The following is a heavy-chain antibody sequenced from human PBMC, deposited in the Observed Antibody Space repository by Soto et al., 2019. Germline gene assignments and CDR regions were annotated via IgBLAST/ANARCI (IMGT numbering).Heavy chain of an antibody. Sequence: ESGGGVVQPGRSLRLSCAASGFTFSSYAMHWVRQAPGKGLEWVAVISYDGSNKYYADSVKGRFTISRDNSKNTLYLQMNSLRAEDTAVYYCARNQLLHPMTTEGGFDYWGQGTLVTVSS. J-gene: IGHJ4*02. CDR2: ISYDGSNK. CDR1: GFTFSSYA. V-gene: IGHV3-30-3*01. D-gene: IGHD2-2*01. CDR3: ARNQLLHPMTTEGGFDY.